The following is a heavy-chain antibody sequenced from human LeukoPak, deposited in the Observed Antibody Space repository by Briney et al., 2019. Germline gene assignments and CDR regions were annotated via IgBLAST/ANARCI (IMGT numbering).Heavy chain of an antibody. V-gene: IGHV4-39*01. CDR3: ARFSQWLFDY. Sequence: SETLSLTCTDSGGSISSSSYYWGWIRQPPGKGLEWIGSIYYSGSTYYNPSLKSRVTISVDTSKNQFSLKLSSVTAADTAVYYCARFSQWLFDYWGQGTLVTVSS. CDR2: IYYSGST. D-gene: IGHD6-19*01. CDR1: GGSISSSSYY. J-gene: IGHJ4*02.